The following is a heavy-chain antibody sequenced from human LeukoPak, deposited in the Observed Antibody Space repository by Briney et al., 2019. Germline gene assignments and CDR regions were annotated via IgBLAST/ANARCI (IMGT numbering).Heavy chain of an antibody. J-gene: IGHJ4*02. Sequence: GGSLRLSCAASGFTFSSYSMNWVRQAPGKGLEWVSYISSSSSTIYYADSVKGRFTISRDNAKNSLYLQMNSLRAEDKAVYYCARDGKTYYYDSSGYYYDYWGQGTLVTVSS. CDR2: ISSSSSTI. D-gene: IGHD3-22*01. CDR3: ARDGKTYYYDSSGYYYDY. CDR1: GFTFSSYS. V-gene: IGHV3-48*01.